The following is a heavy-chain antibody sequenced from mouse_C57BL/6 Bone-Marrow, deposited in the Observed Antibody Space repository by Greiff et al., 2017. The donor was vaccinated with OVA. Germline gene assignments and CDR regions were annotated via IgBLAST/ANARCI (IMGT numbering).Heavy chain of an antibody. Sequence: EVMLVESGEGLVKPGGSLKLSCAASGFTFSSYAMSWVRQTPEKRLEWVAYISSGGDYISYADTVKGRFTISRATARNPLYLQMSRRKTEDTAMYYCAREGDGAYAMDYWGQGTAGTVAS. CDR3: AREGDGAYAMDY. J-gene: IGHJ4*01. V-gene: IGHV5S21*01. D-gene: IGHD3-3*01. CDR2: ISSGGDYI. CDR1: GFTFSSYA.